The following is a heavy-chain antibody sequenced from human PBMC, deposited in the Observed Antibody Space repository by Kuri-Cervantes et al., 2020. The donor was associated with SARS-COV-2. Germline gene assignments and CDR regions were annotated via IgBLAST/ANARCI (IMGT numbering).Heavy chain of an antibody. D-gene: IGHD5-18*01. V-gene: IGHV1-18*01. Sequence: ASVKVSCKASGYTSTSYGISWVRQAPGQGLEWMGWISAYNGNTNYAQKLQGRVTMTTDTSTSTAYMELRSLRSDDTAVYYCARRQNTAMVLPHFDYWGQGTLVTVSS. CDR3: ARRQNTAMVLPHFDY. CDR1: GYTSTSYG. CDR2: ISAYNGNT. J-gene: IGHJ4*02.